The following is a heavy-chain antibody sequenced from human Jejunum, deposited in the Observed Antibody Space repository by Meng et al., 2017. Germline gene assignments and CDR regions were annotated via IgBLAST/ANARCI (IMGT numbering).Heavy chain of an antibody. Sequence: SETLSLTCAVSGGSISRSNWWSWVRRPPGKGLEWIGEIYYSGSTNYNPSLKSRISVSMDKSKNQFSLNLSSVTAADTAAYYCASRQSSGSYDFDYWGQGTLVTVSS. V-gene: IGHV4-4*02. CDR1: GGSISRSNW. CDR2: IYYSGST. J-gene: IGHJ4*02. D-gene: IGHD6-19*01. CDR3: ASRQSSGSYDFDY.